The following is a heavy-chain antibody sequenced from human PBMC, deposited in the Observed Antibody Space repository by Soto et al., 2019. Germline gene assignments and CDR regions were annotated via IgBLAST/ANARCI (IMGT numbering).Heavy chain of an antibody. J-gene: IGHJ4*02. V-gene: IGHV3-30-3*01. CDR1: XFTFSSYA. Sequence: SLRLCCAASXFTFSSYAMHWVRQAPGKGLEWVAVISYDGSNKYYADSVKGRFTISRDNSKNTLYLQMNSLRAEDTAVYYCARDRYSSGWISLDYWGQGTLVTVSS. CDR2: ISYDGSNK. CDR3: ARDRYSSGWISLDY. D-gene: IGHD6-19*01.